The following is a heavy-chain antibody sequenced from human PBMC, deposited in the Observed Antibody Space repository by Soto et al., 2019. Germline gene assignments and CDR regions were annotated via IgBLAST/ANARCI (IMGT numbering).Heavy chain of an antibody. V-gene: IGHV3-30*03. D-gene: IGHD1-1*01. CDR1: VFAFDDYA. CDR3: AIDWNDANYANSTDV. Sequence: PGGSLRLSCAASVFAFDDYAMHLVRQAPGKGLEWVAFISHDGSKKKFVDSVKGRFTISRYDSGNTLYLQMNSLRADDTAVYFCAIDWNDANYANSTDVCGQGTMLTGFS. J-gene: IGHJ6*02. CDR2: ISHDGSKK.